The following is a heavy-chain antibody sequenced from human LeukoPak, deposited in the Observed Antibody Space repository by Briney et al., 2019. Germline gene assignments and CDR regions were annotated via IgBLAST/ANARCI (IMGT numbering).Heavy chain of an antibody. V-gene: IGHV3-30*02. CDR3: AKRSSYGSYYYYYMDV. J-gene: IGHJ6*03. CDR2: IRYDGSNK. CDR1: GFTFSSYG. D-gene: IGHD5-18*01. Sequence: PGGSLRLSCAASGFTFSSYGMHWVRQAPGKGLEWVAFIRYDGSNKYYADSVKGRFTISRDNSKNTLYLQMNSLRAEDTAVYYCAKRSSYGSYYYYYMDVWGKGTTVTISS.